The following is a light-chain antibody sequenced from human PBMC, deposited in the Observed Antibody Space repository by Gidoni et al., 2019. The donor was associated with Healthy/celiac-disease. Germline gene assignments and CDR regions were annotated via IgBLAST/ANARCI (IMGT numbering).Light chain of an antibody. CDR1: QDISNY. CDR2: DAS. V-gene: IGKV1-33*01. CDR3: QQYDLHPLT. J-gene: IGKJ4*01. Sequence: DIQMTQSPSSLSASVGDRVTITCQASQDISNYLNWYQQKPGKAPKLLIYDASNLETGVPSRFSGSGSGTDFTFTISSLQPEDIATYYCQQYDLHPLTFGGGTKVEIK.